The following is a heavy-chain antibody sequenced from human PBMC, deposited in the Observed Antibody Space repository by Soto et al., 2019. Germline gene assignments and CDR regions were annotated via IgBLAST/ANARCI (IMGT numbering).Heavy chain of an antibody. CDR2: IRSKANSYAT. J-gene: IGHJ6*03. CDR3: TSDTGGDYYYYMDV. D-gene: IGHD6-25*01. Sequence: EVQLVESGGGLVQPGGSLKLSCAASGFTFSGSAMHWVRQASGKGLEWVGRIRSKANSYATAYAASVKGRFTISRDDSKNTAYLQMNSLKTEDTAVYYCTSDTGGDYYYYMDVWGKGTTVTVSS. CDR1: GFTFSGSA. V-gene: IGHV3-73*01.